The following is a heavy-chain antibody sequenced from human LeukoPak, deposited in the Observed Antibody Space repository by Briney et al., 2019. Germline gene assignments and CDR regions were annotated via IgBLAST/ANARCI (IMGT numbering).Heavy chain of an antibody. CDR2: IYYSGST. CDR3: AREGTVEMTYN. J-gene: IGHJ4*02. V-gene: IGHV4-39*07. D-gene: IGHD5-24*01. Sequence: KPSETLSLTCTVSGGSISSSSYYWGWIRQPPWKGLEWIGSIYYSGSTYYNPSLKSRVTISVDTSKNQFSLKLSSVTAADTAVYYCAREGTVEMTYNWGQGTLVTVSS. CDR1: GGSISSSSYY.